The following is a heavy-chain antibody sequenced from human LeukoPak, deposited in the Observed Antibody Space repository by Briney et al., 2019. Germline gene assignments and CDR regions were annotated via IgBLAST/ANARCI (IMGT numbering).Heavy chain of an antibody. J-gene: IGHJ4*02. Sequence: ASVKVSCKASGYTFTGYYMHWVRQAPGQGLEWMGWINPNSGGTNYAQKFQGWVTMTRDTSISTAYMELSRLRSDDTAVYYCARAYSSDWYWDYWGQGTLVTVSS. CDR1: GYTFTGYY. CDR3: ARAYSSDWYWDY. V-gene: IGHV1-2*04. CDR2: INPNSGGT. D-gene: IGHD6-19*01.